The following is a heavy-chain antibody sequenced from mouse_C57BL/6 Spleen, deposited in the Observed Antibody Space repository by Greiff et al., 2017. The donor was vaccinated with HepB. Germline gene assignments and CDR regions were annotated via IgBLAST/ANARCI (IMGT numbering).Heavy chain of an antibody. Sequence: VKLMESGPGLVQPSQSLSITCTVSGFSLTSYGVHWVRQSPGKGLEWLGVIWSGGSTDYNAAFISRLSISKDNSKSQVFFKMNSLQADDTAIYYCARNDGYSYYYAMDYWGQGTSVTVSS. D-gene: IGHD2-3*01. CDR1: GFSLTSYG. CDR2: IWSGGST. V-gene: IGHV2-2*01. J-gene: IGHJ4*01. CDR3: ARNDGYSYYYAMDY.